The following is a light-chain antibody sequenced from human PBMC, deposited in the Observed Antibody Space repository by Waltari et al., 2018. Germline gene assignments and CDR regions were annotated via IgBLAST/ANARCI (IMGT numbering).Light chain of an antibody. CDR1: SRDVGTYKY. CDR2: DVS. J-gene: IGLJ1*01. V-gene: IGLV2-14*03. Sequence: QSALTQPASVSGSPGQSITISCIGTSRDVGTYKYVSWYQRHPGKAPKLLIYDVSHRPSGVSNRFSGSKSGNTASLTISGLQAEDGADYYCSSYTSSTTLLVFGTGTKVTVL. CDR3: SSYTSSTTLLV.